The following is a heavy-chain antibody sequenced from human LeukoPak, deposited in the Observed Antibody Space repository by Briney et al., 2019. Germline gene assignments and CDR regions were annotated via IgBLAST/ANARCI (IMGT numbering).Heavy chain of an antibody. CDR1: GGSFSGYY. D-gene: IGHD4-17*01. V-gene: IGHV4-34*01. CDR3: ASSGTVTTADY. CDR2: INHSRST. Sequence: SETLSLTCAVYGGSFSGYYWSRIRQPPGKGLEWIGEINHSRSTNYNPSLKSRVTISVDTSKNQFSLKLSSVTAADTAVYYCASSGTVTTADYWGQGTLVTVSS. J-gene: IGHJ4*02.